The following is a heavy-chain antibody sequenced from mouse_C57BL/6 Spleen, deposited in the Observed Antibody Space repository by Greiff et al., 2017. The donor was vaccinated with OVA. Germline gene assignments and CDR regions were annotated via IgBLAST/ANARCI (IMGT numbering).Heavy chain of an antibody. CDR3: ARYDGYYCFAY. CDR2: ISSGGSYT. J-gene: IGHJ3*01. D-gene: IGHD2-3*01. CDR1: GFTFSSYG. Sequence: VQLKESGGDLVKPGGSLKLSCAASGFTFSSYGMSWVRQTPDKRLEWVATISSGGSYTYYPDSVKGRFTISRDNAKNTLYLQMSSLKSEDTAMYYCARYDGYYCFAYWGQGTLVTVSA. V-gene: IGHV5-6*01.